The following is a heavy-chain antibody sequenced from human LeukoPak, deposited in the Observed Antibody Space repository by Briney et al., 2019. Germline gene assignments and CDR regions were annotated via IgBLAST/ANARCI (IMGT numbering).Heavy chain of an antibody. CDR3: ARHRGYSYADTYGMDV. Sequence: ASVTVSCKASGYTFTSYDINWVRQAPGQGLEWMGWMNPKSGNTEYAQKFQGRFTMTRSTSISTAYMQLSSLRSEDTAVYYCARHRGYSYADTYGMDVWGQGTTVTVSS. CDR1: GYTFTSYD. J-gene: IGHJ6*02. CDR2: MNPKSGNT. D-gene: IGHD5-18*01. V-gene: IGHV1-8*01.